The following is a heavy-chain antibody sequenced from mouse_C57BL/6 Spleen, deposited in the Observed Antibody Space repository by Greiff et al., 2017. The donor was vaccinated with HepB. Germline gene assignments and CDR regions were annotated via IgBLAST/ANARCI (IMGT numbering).Heavy chain of an antibody. D-gene: IGHD1-1*01. CDR1: GFAFSSYG. CDR3: ARDYYYGSCLDY. Sequence: QVQLLQSGADLVKPGASLKISCTASGFAFSSYGMNWVRQSPGKGLEWIGPIYPGGGDTYYNGKFKGQATLTTDKSYSTAYMQLSRLTAEDSAVYFCARDYYYGSCLDYWGQGTTLTVSA. J-gene: IGHJ2*01. CDR2: IYPGGGDT. V-gene: IGHV1-80*01.